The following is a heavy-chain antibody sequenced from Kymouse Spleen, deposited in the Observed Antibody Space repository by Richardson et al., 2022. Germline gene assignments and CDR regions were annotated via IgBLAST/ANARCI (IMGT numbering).Heavy chain of an antibody. CDR1: GGSFSGYY. V-gene: IGHV4-34*01. CDR3: ARGTMVRGAV. CDR2: INHSGST. D-gene: IGHD3-10*01. J-gene: IGHJ4*02,IGHJ5*02. Sequence: QVQLQQWGAGLLKPSETLSLTCAVYGGSFSGYYWSWIRQPPGKGLEWIGEINHSGSTNYNPSLKSRVTISVDTSKNQFSLKLSSVTAADTAVYYCARGTMVRGAVWGQGTLVTVSS.